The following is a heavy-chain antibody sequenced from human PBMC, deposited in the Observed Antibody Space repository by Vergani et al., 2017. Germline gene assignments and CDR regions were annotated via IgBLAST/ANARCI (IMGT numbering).Heavy chain of an antibody. J-gene: IGHJ6*03. CDR2: IKQDGSEK. V-gene: IGHV3-7*01. CDR1: GFTFSSYW. CDR3: ASQDPTYGYYYYYYMDV. D-gene: IGHD3-16*01. Sequence: EVQLVESGGGLVQPGGSLRLSCAASGFTFSSYWMSWVRQAPGKGLEWVANIKQDGSEKYYVDSVKGRFTISRDNAKNSLYLQMNSLRAEDTAVYYCASQDPTYGYYYYYYMDVWGKGTTVTVS.